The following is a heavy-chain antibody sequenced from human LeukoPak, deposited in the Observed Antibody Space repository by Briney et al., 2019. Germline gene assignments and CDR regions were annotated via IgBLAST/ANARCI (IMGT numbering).Heavy chain of an antibody. J-gene: IGHJ4*02. Sequence: SQTLSLTCTVSGGSISSGDYYWSWIRQPPGKGLEWIGYIYYSGSTYYNPSLKSRVTISVDTSKNQFSLELSSVTAADTAVYYCARAMYSSGWYGDYWGQGTLVTVSS. CDR2: IYYSGST. V-gene: IGHV4-30-4*08. D-gene: IGHD6-19*01. CDR3: ARAMYSSGWYGDY. CDR1: GGSISSGDYY.